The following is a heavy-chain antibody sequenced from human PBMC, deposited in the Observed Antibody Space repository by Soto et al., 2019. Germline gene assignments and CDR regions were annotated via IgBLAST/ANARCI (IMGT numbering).Heavy chain of an antibody. D-gene: IGHD3-10*01. Sequence: GGSLRLSCAASGFTFSSYGMHWVRQAPGKGLEGVAVISYEGSKKYYADSVKGRFTISRDNSKNMLYLQMNSLRAEDTAVYYCAKALLWFGELPPTGYMDVWGKGTTVTVSS. CDR1: GFTFSSYG. CDR2: ISYEGSKK. V-gene: IGHV3-30*18. CDR3: AKALLWFGELPPTGYMDV. J-gene: IGHJ6*03.